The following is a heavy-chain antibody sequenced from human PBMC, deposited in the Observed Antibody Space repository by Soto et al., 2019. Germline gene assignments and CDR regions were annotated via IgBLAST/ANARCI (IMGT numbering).Heavy chain of an antibody. V-gene: IGHV4-39*01. CDR3: ARHDHSSSLYFDY. J-gene: IGHJ4*02. CDR2: IYYSGST. Sequence: SETLSLTCTVSGGSISSSSYYWGWIRQPPGKGLEWIGSIYYSGSTYYNPSLKSRVTISVDTSKNQFSLKLSSVTAADTAVYYYARHDHSSSLYFDYWGQGTLVTVSS. D-gene: IGHD6-6*01. CDR1: GGSISSSSYY.